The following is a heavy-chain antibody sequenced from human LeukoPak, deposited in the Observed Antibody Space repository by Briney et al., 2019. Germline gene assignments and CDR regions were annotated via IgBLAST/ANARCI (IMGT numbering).Heavy chain of an antibody. CDR1: GFTFSDYF. V-gene: IGHV3-11*04. CDR3: ATSQSSVAGIVGD. J-gene: IGHJ4*02. Sequence: PGGSLRLSCAASGFTFSDYFMTWIRQAPGKGLEWVSYISGSGSNKYYADSVNGRFTISRDNAKNSLYLQMNSLRVEDTAVYYCATSQSSVAGIVGDWGQGTLVTVSS. CDR2: ISGSGSNK. D-gene: IGHD6-19*01.